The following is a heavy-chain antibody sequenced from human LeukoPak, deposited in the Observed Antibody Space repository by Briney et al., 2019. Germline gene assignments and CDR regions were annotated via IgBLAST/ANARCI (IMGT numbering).Heavy chain of an antibody. CDR2: INPNSGGT. J-gene: IGHJ3*02. Sequence: ASVKVSCKASGYTFTGYYIHWVRQAPGQRLEWMGWINPNSGGTNYAQKFQGRVTMTRDTSISIAYMELSRLRSDDTAVYYCARDIFGALNYYDSSVAFDIWGQGTMVTVSS. CDR3: ARDIFGALNYYDSSVAFDI. V-gene: IGHV1-2*02. D-gene: IGHD3-22*01. CDR1: GYTFTGYY.